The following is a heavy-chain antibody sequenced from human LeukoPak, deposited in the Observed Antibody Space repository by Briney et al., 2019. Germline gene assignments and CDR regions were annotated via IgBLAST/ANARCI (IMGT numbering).Heavy chain of an antibody. V-gene: IGHV4-39*01. D-gene: IGHD2-15*01. J-gene: IGHJ5*02. CDR1: GGPISSSTYY. Sequence: SETLSLTCTVSGGPISSSTYYWGWIRQPPGKGLEWIASIYYTGHNYYNPSLKSRFTISVDTSKNHFSLNLNSVTAADTAVYYCARQQCNGGSCYSRAIWFDPWGQGTLVSVSS. CDR3: ARQQCNGGSCYSRAIWFDP. CDR2: IYYTGHN.